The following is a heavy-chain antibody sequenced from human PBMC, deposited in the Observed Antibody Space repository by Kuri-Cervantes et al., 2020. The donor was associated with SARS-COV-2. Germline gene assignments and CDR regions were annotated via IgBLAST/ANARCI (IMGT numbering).Heavy chain of an antibody. D-gene: IGHD2-15*01. Sequence: ASVKVSCKASGYTFTGYYMHWVRQAPGQGLEWMGWINPNSGGTNYAQKFQGRVTMARDTSISTAYMELSRLRSDDTAVYYCARERSTLLSFDYWGQGTLVTVSS. J-gene: IGHJ4*02. CDR1: GYTFTGYY. CDR2: INPNSGGT. CDR3: ARERSTLLSFDY. V-gene: IGHV1-2*02.